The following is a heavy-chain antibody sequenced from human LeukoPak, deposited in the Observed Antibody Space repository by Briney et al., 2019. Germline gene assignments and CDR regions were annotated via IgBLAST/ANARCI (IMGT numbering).Heavy chain of an antibody. D-gene: IGHD2-2*02. V-gene: IGHV3-30*02. CDR2: IRYDGSNK. CDR3: AKDAGIWHCSSTSCYREHYYYYMDV. CDR1: GFTFSNYG. Sequence: GGSLRLSCAASGFTFSNYGMHWVRQAPGKGLEWVAFIRYDGSNKYYADSVKGRFTISRDNSKNTLYLQMNSLRAEDTAVYYCAKDAGIWHCSSTSCYREHYYYYMDVWGKGTTVTVSS. J-gene: IGHJ6*03.